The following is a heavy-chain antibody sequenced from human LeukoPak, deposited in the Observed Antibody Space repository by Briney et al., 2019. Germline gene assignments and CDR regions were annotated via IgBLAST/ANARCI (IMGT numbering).Heavy chain of an antibody. V-gene: IGHV4-30-2*01. D-gene: IGHD6-13*01. J-gene: IGHJ5*02. CDR1: GGSISSGGYS. Sequence: SETLSLTCAVSGGSISSGGYSWSWIRQPPGKGLEWIGYIYHSGSTYYNPSLKSRVTISVDRSKNQFSLKLSSVTAADTAVYYCARGDSSSWKGKGWFDPWGQGTLVTVSS. CDR3: ARGDSSSWKGKGWFDP. CDR2: IYHSGST.